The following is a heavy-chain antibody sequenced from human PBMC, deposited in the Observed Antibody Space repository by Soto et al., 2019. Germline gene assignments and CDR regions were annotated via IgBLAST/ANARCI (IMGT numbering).Heavy chain of an antibody. D-gene: IGHD6-19*01. CDR3: ARDGGVAVAVDAFDI. Sequence: GGSLRLSCASSGFMFDDFGMSWVRQAPGKGLEWVSGITWNSGSTGYADSVKGRFTISRDNAKNSLYLQMDSLRAEDTAFYYCARDGGVAVAVDAFDIWGQGTMVTVSS. V-gene: IGHV3-20*04. J-gene: IGHJ3*02. CDR2: ITWNSGST. CDR1: GFMFDDFG.